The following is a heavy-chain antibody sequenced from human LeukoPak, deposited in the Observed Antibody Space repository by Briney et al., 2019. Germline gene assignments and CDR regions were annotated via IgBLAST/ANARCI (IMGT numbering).Heavy chain of an antibody. D-gene: IGHD6-6*01. CDR3: ARDRGGAAPIDY. CDR2: INHSGST. Sequence: ASETLSLTCTVFGGSISSYYWSWIRQPPGKGLEWIGEINHSGSTNYNPSLKSRVTISVDTSKNQFSLKLSSVTAADTAVYYCARDRGGAAPIDYWGQGTLVTVSS. V-gene: IGHV4-34*01. J-gene: IGHJ4*02. CDR1: GGSISSYY.